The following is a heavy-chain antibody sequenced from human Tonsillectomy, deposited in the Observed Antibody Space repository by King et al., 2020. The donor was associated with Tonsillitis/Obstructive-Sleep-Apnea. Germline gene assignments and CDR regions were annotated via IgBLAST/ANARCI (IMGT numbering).Heavy chain of an antibody. V-gene: IGHV4-59*08. J-gene: IGHJ1*01. CDR1: GGSISSYY. Sequence: VQLQESGPGLVKPSETLSLTCTVSGGSISSYYWSWIRQPPGKGLEWVGYIYYSGSTNYKPSHKSRVTISVDTSKNQFSLKLSSVTAADTAVYYCARLEGLEYFQHWGQGTLGTVSS. D-gene: IGHD1-1*01. CDR3: ARLEGLEYFQH. CDR2: IYYSGST.